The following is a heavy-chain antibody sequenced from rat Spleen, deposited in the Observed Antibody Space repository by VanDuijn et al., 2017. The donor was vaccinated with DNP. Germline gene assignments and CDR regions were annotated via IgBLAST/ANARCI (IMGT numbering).Heavy chain of an antibody. CDR1: GFTFSDYS. CDR3: ARQDPLLLTLFAN. J-gene: IGHJ3*01. D-gene: IGHD1-1*01. CDR2: IIYDGSRT. Sequence: EVQLVESGGGLVQPGRSLKLSCAASGFTFSDYSMAWVRQAPKKGLDWVATIIYDGSRTYYRASVKGRFTISRDNAKSTLYLQMDSLRSEDTATYYCARQDPLLLTLFANWGQGTLVTVSS. V-gene: IGHV5S10*01.